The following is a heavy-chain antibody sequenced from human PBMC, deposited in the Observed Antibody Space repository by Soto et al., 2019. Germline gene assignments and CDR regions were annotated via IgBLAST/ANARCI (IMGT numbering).Heavy chain of an antibody. CDR2: ISGSGGST. CDR1: GFTFSSYA. Sequence: GGSLRLSCAASGFTFSSYAMSWVRQAPGKGLEWVSAISGSGGSTYYADSVKGRFTISRDNSKSTLYLQMNSLRAEDTAVYYCAKDTVVTPRYYFDYWGQGTLVTVSS. J-gene: IGHJ4*02. V-gene: IGHV3-23*01. D-gene: IGHD2-21*02. CDR3: AKDTVVTPRYYFDY.